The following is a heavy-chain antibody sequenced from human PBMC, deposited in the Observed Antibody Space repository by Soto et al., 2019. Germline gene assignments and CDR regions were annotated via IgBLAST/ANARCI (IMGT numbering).Heavy chain of an antibody. CDR3: ARGRGSGNAFDI. J-gene: IGHJ3*02. D-gene: IGHD3-10*01. Sequence: ASVTVSCKASGGTFSSHAISWVRQAPGQGLEWMGGIIPIFGTANYAQKFQGRVTITADESTSTAYMELSSLRSEDTAVYYCARGRGSGNAFDIWGQGTMVTVSS. CDR1: GGTFSSHA. V-gene: IGHV1-69*13. CDR2: IIPIFGTA.